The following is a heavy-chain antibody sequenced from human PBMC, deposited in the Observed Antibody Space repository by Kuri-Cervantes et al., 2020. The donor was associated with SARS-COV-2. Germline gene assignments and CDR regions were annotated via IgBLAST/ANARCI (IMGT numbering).Heavy chain of an antibody. CDR1: GFIFSDYY. V-gene: IGHV3-23*01. J-gene: IGHJ5*02. Sequence: GESLKISCTASGFIFSDYYMTWIRQAPGKGLEWVSAISGSGGSTYYADSVKGRFTISRDNSKNTLYLQMNSLRAEDTAVYYCAKVGRGLGIAAAGTSWGQGTLVTVSS. CDR3: AKVGRGLGIAAAGTS. CDR2: ISGSGGST. D-gene: IGHD6-13*01.